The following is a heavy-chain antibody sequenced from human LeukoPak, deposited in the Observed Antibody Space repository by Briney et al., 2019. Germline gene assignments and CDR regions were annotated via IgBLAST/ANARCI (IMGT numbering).Heavy chain of an antibody. V-gene: IGHV4-61*02. CDR2: IYTSGST. J-gene: IGHJ4*02. D-gene: IGHD1-26*01. CDR3: TRGGELMNY. Sequence: SQTLSLTCTVSGGSVSSGNYYWTWIRQPAGKGLEWIGRIYTSGSTNYNPSLKSRVTISIDASKNQFSLRLSSVTAADTAVYYCTRGGELMNYWGQGTLVIVSS. CDR1: GGSVSSGNYY.